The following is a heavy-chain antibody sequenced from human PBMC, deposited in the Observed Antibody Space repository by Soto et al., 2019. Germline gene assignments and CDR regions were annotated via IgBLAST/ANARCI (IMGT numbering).Heavy chain of an antibody. CDR1: GYTFTSYG. D-gene: IGHD6-13*01. CDR3: ARDLVLAAAGRVGGY. Sequence: QVQLVQSGAEVKKPGASVKVSCKASGYTFTSYGISWVRQAPGQGLEWMGWISAYNGNTNYAQKLQGRVTMTTDTSTSTAYMELRSLRSADTSVYYFARDLVLAAAGRVGGYWGQGTLVTVSS. J-gene: IGHJ4*02. CDR2: ISAYNGNT. V-gene: IGHV1-18*01.